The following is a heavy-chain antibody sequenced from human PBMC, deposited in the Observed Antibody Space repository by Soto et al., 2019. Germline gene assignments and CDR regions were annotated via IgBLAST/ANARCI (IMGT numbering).Heavy chain of an antibody. CDR2: IKPDGSEK. CDR1: GFNFSNYW. CDR3: YGMDV. J-gene: IGHJ6*02. V-gene: IGHV3-7*02. Sequence: GGSLRLSCAASGFNFSNYWMSWVRQAPGKGLEWVANIKPDGSEKWSVDSVKGRFTISRDNAKNSLYLQMNSLRAEDTAVYYWYGMDVWGQGTTVTVSS.